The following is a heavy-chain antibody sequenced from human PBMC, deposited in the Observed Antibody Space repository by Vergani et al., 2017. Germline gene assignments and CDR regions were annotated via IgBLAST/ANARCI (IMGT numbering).Heavy chain of an antibody. D-gene: IGHD3-3*01. Sequence: QMQLVQSGPEVKKPGTSVKVSCKASGFTFTSSAVQWVRQARGQRLEWIGWIVVGSGNTNYAQKFQERVTITRDMSTSTAYMELSSLRSEDTAVYYCAADLYLEWLVPNGFDPWGQGTLVTVSS. CDR1: GFTFTSSA. J-gene: IGHJ5*02. V-gene: IGHV1-58*01. CDR3: AADLYLEWLVPNGFDP. CDR2: IVVGSGNT.